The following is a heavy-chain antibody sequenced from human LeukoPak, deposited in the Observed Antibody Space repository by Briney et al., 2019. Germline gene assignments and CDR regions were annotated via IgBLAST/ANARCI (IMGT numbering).Heavy chain of an antibody. Sequence: SETLSLTCAVSGYSISSGYYWGWIRQPPGKGLEWIGSIYHSGTTHYNPSLKSRVLISVDTSKNQFSLKLSSVTAADTAVYYCARGNSNSTPTLDYWGQGTLVTVSS. CDR2: IYHSGTT. D-gene: IGHD4-11*01. CDR3: ARGNSNSTPTLDY. J-gene: IGHJ4*02. V-gene: IGHV4-38-2*01. CDR1: GYSISSGYY.